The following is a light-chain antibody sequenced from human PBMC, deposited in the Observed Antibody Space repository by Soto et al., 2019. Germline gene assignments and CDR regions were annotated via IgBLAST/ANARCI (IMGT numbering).Light chain of an antibody. CDR1: QSVGTW. J-gene: IGKJ1*01. CDR2: GAS. V-gene: IGKV1-5*01. Sequence: ENQRTQSPSTMSASVGDRVTITCRASQSVGTWLAWYQQKPGKAPNLLIYGASSLETGVPSRFSVSGSGTEFTLTISSLQPDYLATYYCPQYNSYSFGQGTKVDIK. CDR3: PQYNSYS.